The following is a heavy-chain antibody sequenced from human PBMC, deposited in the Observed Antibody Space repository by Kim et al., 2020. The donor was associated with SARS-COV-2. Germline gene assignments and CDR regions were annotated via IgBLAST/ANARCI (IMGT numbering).Heavy chain of an antibody. CDR1: GYTFTSYA. V-gene: IGHV7-4-1*02. J-gene: IGHJ4*02. CDR2: INTNSGNP. D-gene: IGHD3-10*02. CDR3: ARDEPHVY. Sequence: ASVKVSCKASGYTFTSYAVNWVRQAPGQGLEWMGWINTNSGNPTYAQGFTGRFVFSLDTSLTTAYLQLSSLKAEDTAVYYCARDEPHVYWGQGTLVTVSS.